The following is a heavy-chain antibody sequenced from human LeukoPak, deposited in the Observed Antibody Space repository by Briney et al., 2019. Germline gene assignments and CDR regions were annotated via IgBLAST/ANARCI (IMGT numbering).Heavy chain of an antibody. CDR2: IFRDGTA. CDR3: ARDSGYSYGLDY. Sequence: SETLSLTCTISGYSIRSVYYWGWIRQPPGKGPEWIGSIFRDGTAYYNPSLKSRVSISVDTSRNQFFLKLSSVTAADTAVYYCARDSGYSYGLDYWGQGTLVTVSS. CDR1: GYSIRSVYY. V-gene: IGHV4-38-2*02. D-gene: IGHD5-18*01. J-gene: IGHJ4*02.